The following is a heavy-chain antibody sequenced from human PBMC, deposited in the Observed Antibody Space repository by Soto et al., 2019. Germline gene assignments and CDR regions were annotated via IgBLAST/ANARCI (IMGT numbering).Heavy chain of an antibody. D-gene: IGHD6-13*01. V-gene: IGHV4-34*01. Sequence: QVQLQQWGAGLLKPSETLSLTCAVYGGSFSGYYWSWIRQPPGQGLEWIGEINHSGSTNYNPSLKSRLTISVDTSKNQFALKLSSVTAADTAVYYCARGAGPIAAAGNWFDPWGQGTLVTVSS. J-gene: IGHJ5*02. CDR3: ARGAGPIAAAGNWFDP. CDR1: GGSFSGYY. CDR2: INHSGST.